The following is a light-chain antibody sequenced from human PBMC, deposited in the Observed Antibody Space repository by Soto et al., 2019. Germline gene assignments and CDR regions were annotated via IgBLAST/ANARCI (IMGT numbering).Light chain of an antibody. CDR3: QQYNNWPPMYT. CDR1: QSVSTN. J-gene: IGKJ2*01. Sequence: EIVMTQSPATLSVSPGERATVSCRASQSVSTNLAWYQQKLGQAPRLLIYAASTRATGTPARFSGSGSGTEFTLTISSLQSEDFAVYYCQQYNNWPPMYTFGQGTKLEIK. CDR2: AAS. V-gene: IGKV3-15*01.